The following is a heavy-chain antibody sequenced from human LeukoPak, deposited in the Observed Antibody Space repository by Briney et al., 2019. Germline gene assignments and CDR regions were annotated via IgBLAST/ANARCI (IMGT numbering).Heavy chain of an antibody. D-gene: IGHD3-3*01. V-gene: IGHV3-15*01. J-gene: IGHJ6*03. CDR1: GFTFSNAW. Sequence: GGSLRLSCAASGFTFSNAWMSWVRQAPGKGLEWVGRIKSKTDGWTTDYAAPVKGRFTISRDDSKNTLYLQMNSLKTEDTAVYYCTTVRGYYDFWSGYYKGGYYYYMDVWGKGTTVTVSS. CDR3: TTVRGYYDFWSGYYKGGYYYYMDV. CDR2: IKSKTDGWTT.